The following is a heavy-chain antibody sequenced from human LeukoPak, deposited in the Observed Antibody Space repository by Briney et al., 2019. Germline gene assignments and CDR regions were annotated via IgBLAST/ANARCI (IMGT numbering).Heavy chain of an antibody. V-gene: IGHV2-5*04. D-gene: IGHD3-3*01. CDR3: VHRKGVAYDFWSGYSNFDY. CDR2: IFWNDDK. CDR1: GFSLSTTGEG. Sequence: SGPTLLNPTQTLTRTCTFSGFSLSTTGEGVAWIRQPPGRALEWLALIFWNDDKTYSPSLKRRLTITKDTSKNQVVLTMTNMDPVDTGTYFCVHRKGVAYDFWSGYSNFDYWGQGALVTVSS. J-gene: IGHJ4*02.